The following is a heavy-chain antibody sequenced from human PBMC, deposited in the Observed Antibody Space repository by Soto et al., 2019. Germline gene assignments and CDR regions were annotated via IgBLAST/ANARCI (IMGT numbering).Heavy chain of an antibody. J-gene: IGHJ6*02. CDR2: ISAYNGNT. D-gene: IGHD3-9*01. Sequence: ASVKVSCKASGYTFTSYGISWVRQAPGQGLEWMGWISAYNGNTNYAQKLQGRVTMTTDTSTSTAYMELRSLRSDDTAVYYCARDSILTDYYYYGMDVWGQGTTVTVSS. V-gene: IGHV1-18*01. CDR1: GYTFTSYG. CDR3: ARDSILTDYYYYGMDV.